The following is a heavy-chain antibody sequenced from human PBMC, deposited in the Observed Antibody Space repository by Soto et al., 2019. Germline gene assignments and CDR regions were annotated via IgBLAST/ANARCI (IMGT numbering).Heavy chain of an antibody. V-gene: IGHV4-31*03. CDR2: IFHSGST. CDR3: VRGGIAGNWFDP. D-gene: IGHD2-15*01. J-gene: IGHJ5*02. CDR1: RAFINSGGFY. Sequence: SETLSITCSVSRAFINSGGFYYSWIRQPPGKGLEWLGYIFHSGSTLYNPSLRGRLTLSADTSRNQLSLHLTSVTAADTAVYYCVRGGIAGNWFDPWGQGILVTVSS.